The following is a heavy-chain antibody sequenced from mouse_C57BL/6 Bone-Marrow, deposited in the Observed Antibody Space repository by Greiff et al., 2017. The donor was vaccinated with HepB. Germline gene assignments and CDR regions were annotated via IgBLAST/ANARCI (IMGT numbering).Heavy chain of an antibody. CDR3: ARSDDGPPSYAMDY. J-gene: IGHJ4*01. V-gene: IGHV1-42*01. D-gene: IGHD2-12*01. Sequence: EVMLVESGPELVKPGASVKISCKASGYSFTGYYMNWVKQSPEKSLEWIGEINPSTGGTTYNQKFKAKATLTVDKSSSTAYMQLKSLTSEDSAVYYCARSDDGPPSYAMDYWGKGTSVTVSS. CDR1: GYSFTGYY. CDR2: INPSTGGT.